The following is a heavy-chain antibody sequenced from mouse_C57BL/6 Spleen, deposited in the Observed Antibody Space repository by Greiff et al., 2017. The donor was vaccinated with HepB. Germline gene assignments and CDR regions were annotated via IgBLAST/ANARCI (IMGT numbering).Heavy chain of an antibody. V-gene: IGHV1-7*01. D-gene: IGHD2-4*01. J-gene: IGHJ2*01. Sequence: VQLKESGAELAKPGASVKLSCKASGYTFTSYWMHWVKQRPGQGLEWIGYINPSSGYTKYNQKFKDKATLTADKSSSTAYMQLSSLTYEDSAVYYCARTGYDYDVYFDYWGQGTTLTVSS. CDR3: ARTGYDYDVYFDY. CDR2: INPSSGYT. CDR1: GYTFTSYW.